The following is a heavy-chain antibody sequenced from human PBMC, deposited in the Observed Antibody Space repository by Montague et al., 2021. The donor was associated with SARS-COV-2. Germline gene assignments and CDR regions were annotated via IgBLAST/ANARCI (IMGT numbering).Heavy chain of an antibody. J-gene: IGHJ6*02. Sequence: SETLSLTCTVSGGSISSSSYYWGWIRQPPGKGLEWIGSIYYSGSTYYNPSLKSRVTISVDTSKNQFSLKLISVTAAATAVYYCASVLYYDILTGWYGMDVWGQGTTVTVSS. CDR2: IYYSGST. CDR1: GGSISSSSYY. CDR3: ASVLYYDILTGWYGMDV. D-gene: IGHD3-9*01. V-gene: IGHV4-39*01.